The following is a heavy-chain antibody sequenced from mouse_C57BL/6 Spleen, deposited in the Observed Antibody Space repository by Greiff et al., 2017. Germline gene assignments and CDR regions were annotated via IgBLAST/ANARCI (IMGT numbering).Heavy chain of an antibody. CDR1: GFTFSSYA. CDR2: ISSGGDYI. D-gene: IGHD2-3*01. CDR3: TREDDGYYYAMDY. V-gene: IGHV5-9-1*02. J-gene: IGHJ4*01. Sequence: EVQGVESGEGLVKPGGSLKLSCAASGFTFSSYAMSWVRQTPEKRLEWVAYISSGGDYIYYADTVKGRFTISRDNARNTLYLQMSSLKSEDTAMYYCTREDDGYYYAMDYWGQGTSVTVSS.